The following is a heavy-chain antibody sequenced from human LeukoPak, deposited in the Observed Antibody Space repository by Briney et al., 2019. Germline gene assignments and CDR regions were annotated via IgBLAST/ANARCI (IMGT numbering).Heavy chain of an antibody. J-gene: IGHJ4*02. CDR1: GFTFSSYE. CDR3: ARGVNGPSAFDY. Sequence: PGGSLRLSCAASGFTFSSYEMNWVRQAPGKGLEWVSYISSSGSTIYYADSVKGRFTISRDNAKNSLYLQMNSLRAEDTAVYYCARGVNGPSAFDYWGQGTLVTVSS. D-gene: IGHD1-1*01. CDR2: ISSSGSTI. V-gene: IGHV3-48*03.